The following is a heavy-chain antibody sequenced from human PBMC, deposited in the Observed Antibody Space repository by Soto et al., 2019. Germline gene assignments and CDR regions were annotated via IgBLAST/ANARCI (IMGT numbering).Heavy chain of an antibody. D-gene: IGHD1-26*01. CDR1: GYTFTIYP. Sequence: APVKHSRKASGYTFTIYPIYSVRQAPGQRLEWMGWINAGNGNTKYSQKFQGRVTITRDTSASTAYMELSSLRSEDTAVYYCARVRVGAFDYWGQGTLVTVSS. J-gene: IGHJ4*02. CDR2: INAGNGNT. CDR3: ARVRVGAFDY. V-gene: IGHV1-3*01.